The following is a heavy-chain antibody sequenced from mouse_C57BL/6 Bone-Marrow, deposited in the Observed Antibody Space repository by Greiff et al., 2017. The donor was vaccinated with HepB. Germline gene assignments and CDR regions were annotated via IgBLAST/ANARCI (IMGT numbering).Heavy chain of an antibody. D-gene: IGHD2-3*01. CDR3: AIGRMAYDGYSYYFDY. Sequence: VQLQQPGAELVKPGASVKVSCKASGYTFTSYWMHWVKQRPGQGLEWIGRIHPSDSDTNYNQKLKGKATLTVDKSSSTAYMQLSSRTSEDSAVYYWAIGRMAYDGYSYYFDYWGQVTTLTVSS. J-gene: IGHJ2*01. CDR1: GYTFTSYW. V-gene: IGHV1-74*01. CDR2: IHPSDSDT.